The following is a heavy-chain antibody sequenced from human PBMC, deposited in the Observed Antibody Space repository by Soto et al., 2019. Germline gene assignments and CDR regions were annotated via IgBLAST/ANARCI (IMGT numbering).Heavy chain of an antibody. CDR2: ISGSGDTT. J-gene: IGHJ4*02. V-gene: IGHV3-23*01. CDR3: AKVSSSWYAGFFDL. Sequence: PGGSLRLSCAASGFTFSTYAMSWVRQAPGKGLEWVSAISGSGDTTYYANSVKGRFTISRDNSKNTLYLQMNSLRAEDTAVYYCAKVSSSWYAGFFDLWGQGTLVTVSS. CDR1: GFTFSTYA. D-gene: IGHD6-13*01.